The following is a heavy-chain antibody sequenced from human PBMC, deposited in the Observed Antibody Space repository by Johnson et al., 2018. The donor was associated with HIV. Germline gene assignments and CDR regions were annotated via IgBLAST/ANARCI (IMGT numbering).Heavy chain of an antibody. J-gene: IGHJ3*02. Sequence: QLVESGGGLVQPGRSLRLSCAASGFTFDDYAMSWVRQAPGKGLEWVSVIYSGGSTYYADSVKGRFTISRDNSKNTLYLKMNSMRAEDTAVYYCATVVTAPRAFDIWGQGTMVTVSS. CDR3: ATVVTAPRAFDI. CDR2: IYSGGST. CDR1: GFTFDDYA. V-gene: IGHV3-66*01. D-gene: IGHD2-21*02.